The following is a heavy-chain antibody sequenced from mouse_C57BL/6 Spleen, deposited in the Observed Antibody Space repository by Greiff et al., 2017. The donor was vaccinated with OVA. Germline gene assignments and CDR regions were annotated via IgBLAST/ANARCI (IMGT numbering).Heavy chain of an antibody. J-gene: IGHJ3*01. CDR1: GFTFSDYG. V-gene: IGHV5-17*01. Sequence: EVKLVESGGGLVKPGGSLKLSCAASGFTFSDYGMHWVRQAPEQGLEWVAYISSGSSTNYYAETVKGRFTISRDNAKNTLFLQMTSLRSEDTAIYYCARPYSHYSWFAYWGQGTLVTVSA. CDR3: ARPYSHYSWFAY. CDR2: ISSGSSTN. D-gene: IGHD2-5*01.